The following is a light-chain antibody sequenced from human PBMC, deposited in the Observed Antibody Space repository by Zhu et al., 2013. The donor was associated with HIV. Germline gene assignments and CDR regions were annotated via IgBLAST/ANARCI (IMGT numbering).Light chain of an antibody. CDR3: QQYSSYPWT. CDR1: QSIDSW. V-gene: IGKV1-5*01. Sequence: DIQMTQSPSTLSASVGDRVTITCRASQSIDSWLAWYQQKPGKAPDLVIYEVSTLQSGVPSRFSGSGSGTEFTLTISSLQPDDFATYYCQQYSSYPWTFGQGTTVEIK. CDR2: EVS. J-gene: IGKJ1*01.